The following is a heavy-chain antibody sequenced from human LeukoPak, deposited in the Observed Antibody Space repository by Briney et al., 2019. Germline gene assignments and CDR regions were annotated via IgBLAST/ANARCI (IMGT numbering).Heavy chain of an antibody. D-gene: IGHD2-21*01. Sequence: SETLSLTCTVSGDSISNYYWNWIRQPPGMGLEWIGYIYYSGSTKYNPSLKSRVTISVDTSKNQFSLKLSSVTAADTAVYYCARGAYCGGDCFYYFDYWGQGTLVTVSS. CDR2: IYYSGST. V-gene: IGHV4-59*01. CDR1: GDSISNYY. J-gene: IGHJ4*02. CDR3: ARGAYCGGDCFYYFDY.